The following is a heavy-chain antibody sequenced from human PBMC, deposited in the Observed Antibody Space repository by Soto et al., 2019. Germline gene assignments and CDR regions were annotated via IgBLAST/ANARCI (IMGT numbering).Heavy chain of an antibody. CDR1: VYSFTSYW. D-gene: IGHD5-18*01. Sequence: PRESLKISGKVAVYSFTSYWIGWVRQMPGKGLEWMGIIYPGYSDTRYSPSFQGQVTISADKLISTAYLQWSSLKASDTAMYYCASGVDTAMVECDYWGQGTLVTVSS. CDR3: ASGVDTAMVECDY. J-gene: IGHJ4*02. CDR2: IYPGYSDT. V-gene: IGHV5-51*01.